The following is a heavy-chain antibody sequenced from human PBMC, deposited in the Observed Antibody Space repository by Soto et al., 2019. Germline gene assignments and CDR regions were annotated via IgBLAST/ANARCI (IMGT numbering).Heavy chain of an antibody. V-gene: IGHV3-23*01. Sequence: GGSLRLSCAASGFTFSNYAMTWARQAPGKGLEWVSSISGNGDRTYYADSVKGRFTISRDNFKSTLYLQMNSLRADDSAVYYCANWVEGTMVYFDYWGRGTLVTVSS. CDR3: ANWVEGTMVYFDY. J-gene: IGHJ4*02. CDR2: ISGNGDRT. D-gene: IGHD2-8*01. CDR1: GFTFSNYA.